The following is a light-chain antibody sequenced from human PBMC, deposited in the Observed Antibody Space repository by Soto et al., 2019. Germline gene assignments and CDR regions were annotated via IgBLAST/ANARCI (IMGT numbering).Light chain of an antibody. CDR2: ASD. Sequence: SVLTQPPSVSAAPGQKVTISCSGGSSNIGNYYVSWYQQLPGVAPKLLIFASDKRPSGIPDRFSGSQSGASGTLDITGLQTGDEADYYCGSWDGSLNTYVFGTGTKVTVL. CDR3: GSWDGSLNTYV. CDR1: SSNIGNYY. J-gene: IGLJ1*01. V-gene: IGLV1-51*01.